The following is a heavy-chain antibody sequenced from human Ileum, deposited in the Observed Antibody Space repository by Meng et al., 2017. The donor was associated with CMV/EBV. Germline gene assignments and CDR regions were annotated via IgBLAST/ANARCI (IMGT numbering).Heavy chain of an antibody. CDR3: AKAGGYDPYFFDY. CDR2: INGGSGGST. J-gene: IGHJ4*02. CDR1: GFTFSSSA. D-gene: IGHD5-12*01. Sequence: GESLKISCAASGFTFSSSAMSWVRQAPGKGLEWVSGINGGSGGSTFYADSVKGRFTISRDNSKNTLYLQMNSLRAEDTALYYCAKAGGYDPYFFDYWGQGTLVTVSS. V-gene: IGHV3-23*01.